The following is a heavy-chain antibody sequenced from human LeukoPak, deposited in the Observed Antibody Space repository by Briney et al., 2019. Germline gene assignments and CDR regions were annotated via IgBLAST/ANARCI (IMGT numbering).Heavy chain of an antibody. J-gene: IGHJ4*02. D-gene: IGHD3-22*01. V-gene: IGHV1-69*01. CDR1: GGTFSSYA. CDR3: ARGTYYYDSSGYYSEYFDY. CDR2: IIPIFGTA. Sequence: SVKVSCKASGGTFSSYAISWVRQAPGQGLEWMAGIIPIFGTANYAQKFQGRVTITADESTSTAYMELSSLRSEDTAVYYCARGTYYYDSSGYYSEYFDYWGQGTLVTVSS.